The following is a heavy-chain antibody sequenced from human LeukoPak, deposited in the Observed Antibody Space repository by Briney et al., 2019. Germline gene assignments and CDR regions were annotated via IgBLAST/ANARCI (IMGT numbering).Heavy chain of an antibody. CDR2: ISWDGGNI. J-gene: IGHJ5*02. Sequence: PGGSLRLSCAASGFTFADYAMHWVRQAPGKGLEWVSLISWDGGNIYYADSMKGRFTISRDNAKNSLYLQMKSLRAEDAAVYYCARGKTSQNIVTRKTYNWFDPWGQGTLVTVSS. D-gene: IGHD2/OR15-2a*01. CDR3: ARGKTSQNIVTRKTYNWFDP. V-gene: IGHV3-43D*03. CDR1: GFTFADYA.